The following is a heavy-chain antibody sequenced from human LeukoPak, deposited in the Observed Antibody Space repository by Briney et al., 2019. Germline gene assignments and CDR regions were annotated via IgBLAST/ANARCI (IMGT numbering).Heavy chain of an antibody. V-gene: IGHV1-69*06. CDR2: IIPIFGTA. J-gene: IGHJ4*02. D-gene: IGHD6-19*01. CDR1: GGTFSSYA. CDR3: ARAPLGPIAVAGTYYFDY. Sequence: SVTVSCKASGGTFSSYAISWVRQAPGQGLEWMGGIIPIFGTANYAQKFQGRVTITADKSTSTAYMELSSLRSEDTAVYYCARAPLGPIAVAGTYYFDYWGQGTLVTVSS.